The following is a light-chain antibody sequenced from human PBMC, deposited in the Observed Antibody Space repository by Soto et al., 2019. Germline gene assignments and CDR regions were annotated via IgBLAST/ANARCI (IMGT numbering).Light chain of an antibody. CDR1: QTINSW. J-gene: IGKJ1*01. V-gene: IGKV1-5*01. CDR3: QQYETFSGT. CDR2: DAS. Sequence: DIQMTQSPSTLSASVGDRVTITCRASQTINSWLAWYQQKPGEAPKVLIFDASSLKTGVPSRFSGSGSGTEFTLTISNLQPDDFATYYCQQYETFSGTFGPGTKVDIK.